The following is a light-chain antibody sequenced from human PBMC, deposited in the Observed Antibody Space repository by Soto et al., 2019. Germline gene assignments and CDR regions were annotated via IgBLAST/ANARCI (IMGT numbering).Light chain of an antibody. CDR2: EGI. CDR3: CSYVGATTYV. Sequence: QPVLTQPASVSGSPGQSITISCSGTSSNIGGHNVVSWYQQHPGKAPKVIVYEGIKRPSGVSDRFSGSTSGSTASLTISGLQAPDEAEYYCCSYVGATTYVFGSGTKLTVL. CDR1: SSNIGGHNV. V-gene: IGLV2-23*01. J-gene: IGLJ1*01.